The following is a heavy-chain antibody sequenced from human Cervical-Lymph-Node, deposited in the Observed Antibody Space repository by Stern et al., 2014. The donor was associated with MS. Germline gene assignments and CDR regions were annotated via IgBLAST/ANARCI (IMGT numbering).Heavy chain of an antibody. CDR3: ARAGSSAYFDY. V-gene: IGHV3-11*01. Sequence: QVQLVESGGGLVKPGGSLRLSCAASRFTFSDYYITWIRQAPGTGLEWVSYISSSGTTVSYADSVKGRFTISRDNAKNSLSLQMNSLRAEDTAVYYCARAGSSAYFDYWGQGTLVTVSS. D-gene: IGHD3-10*01. CDR2: ISSSGTTV. CDR1: RFTFSDYY. J-gene: IGHJ4*02.